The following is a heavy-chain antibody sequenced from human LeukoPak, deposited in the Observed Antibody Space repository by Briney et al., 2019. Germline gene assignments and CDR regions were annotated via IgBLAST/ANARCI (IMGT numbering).Heavy chain of an antibody. V-gene: IGHV3-74*01. CDR3: IRGGRSGSYGYFQH. J-gene: IGHJ1*01. D-gene: IGHD3-10*01. CDR2: IIGDGSST. Sequence: QPGGSLRLSCAASGFTFSSYWMPWVRQTPGKGLVWLSRIIGDGSSTNYAESVKGRFTISRDNAKNTVYLQMNRLRDEDTAVYYCIRGGRSGSYGYFQHWGQGTLVTVSS. CDR1: GFTFSSYW.